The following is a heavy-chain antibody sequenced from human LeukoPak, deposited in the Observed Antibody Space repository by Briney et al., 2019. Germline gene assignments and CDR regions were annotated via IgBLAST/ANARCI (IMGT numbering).Heavy chain of an antibody. Sequence: GGSLRLSCAASGFTFSSYGMHWVRQAPGKGLEWVAFIEKDGNTKYYADSVRGRFAISRDNSKNTLYLQMSSLRTEDTAMFYCTKARDFWTRRFFDYWGQGTLFTVFS. CDR2: IEKDGNTK. J-gene: IGHJ4*02. CDR1: GFTFSSYG. D-gene: IGHD3/OR15-3a*01. V-gene: IGHV3-30*02. CDR3: TKARDFWTRRFFDY.